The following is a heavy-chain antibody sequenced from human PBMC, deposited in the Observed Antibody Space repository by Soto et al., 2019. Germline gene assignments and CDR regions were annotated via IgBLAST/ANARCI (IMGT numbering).Heavy chain of an antibody. CDR2: ISGSGGST. CDR1: GFTFSSYA. D-gene: IGHD6-13*01. Sequence: GGSLRLSCAASGFTFSSYAMSWVRQAPGKGLEWVSAISGSGGSTYYADSVKGRFTISRDDSKNTLYLQMNSLRAADTAVYYCAKRTSSSWTIDYWGQGTLVTVSS. J-gene: IGHJ4*02. CDR3: AKRTSSSWTIDY. V-gene: IGHV3-23*01.